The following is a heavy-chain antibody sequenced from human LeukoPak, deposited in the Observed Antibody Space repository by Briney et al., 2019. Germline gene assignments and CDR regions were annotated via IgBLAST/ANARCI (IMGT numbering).Heavy chain of an antibody. CDR1: GFTFDDYG. D-gene: IGHD2-15*01. Sequence: PGGSLRLSCAASGFTFDDYGMSWVRQAPGKGLEWVSGINWNGGSTGYADSVKGRFTISRDNAKNSLYLQMNSLRAEDTALYYCARDGGYCSGGSCYRYFDYWGQETLVTVSS. V-gene: IGHV3-20*04. J-gene: IGHJ4*02. CDR3: ARDGGYCSGGSCYRYFDY. CDR2: INWNGGST.